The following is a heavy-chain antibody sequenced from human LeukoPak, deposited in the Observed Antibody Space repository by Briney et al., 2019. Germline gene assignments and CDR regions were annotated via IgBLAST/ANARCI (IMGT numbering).Heavy chain of an antibody. V-gene: IGHV3-23*01. CDR1: GFTFSSYA. CDR2: TSAGGANT. J-gene: IGHJ4*02. CDR3: AKDYSDSRVADVFFEY. D-gene: IGHD2-15*01. Sequence: PGGSLRLSCAASGFTFSSYAMNWVRQAPGKGLEWVSGTSAGGANTYYADSVKGRFTISRENSKNTFHLQLNSLRAEDTAVYYCAKDYSDSRVADVFFEYWGQGTLVTVSS.